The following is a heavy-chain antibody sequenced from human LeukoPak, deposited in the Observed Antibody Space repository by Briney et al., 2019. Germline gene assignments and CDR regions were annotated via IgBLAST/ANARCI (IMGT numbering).Heavy chain of an antibody. D-gene: IGHD3-10*01. V-gene: IGHV3-30-3*01. J-gene: IGHJ4*02. CDR3: ARALPHWVGSGSTDY. Sequence: GGSLRLSCAASGFTFSSYAMHWVRQAPGEGLEWVAVISYDGSNKYYADSVKGRFTISRDNSKNTLYLQMNSLRAEDTAVYYCARALPHWVGSGSTDYWGQGTLVTVSS. CDR2: ISYDGSNK. CDR1: GFTFSSYA.